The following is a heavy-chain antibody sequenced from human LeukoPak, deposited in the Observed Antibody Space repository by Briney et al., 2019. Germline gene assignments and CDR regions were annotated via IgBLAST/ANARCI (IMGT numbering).Heavy chain of an antibody. J-gene: IGHJ6*04. CDR1: GGTFSSYA. Sequence: SVKVSCKASGGTFSSYAISWVRQAPGQGLEWMGGIIPIFGTANYAQKFQGRVMITADESTSTAYMELSSLRSEDTAVYYCARDPPGGRYGMDVWGKGTTVTVSS. CDR2: IIPIFGTA. CDR3: ARDPPGGRYGMDV. V-gene: IGHV1-69*01. D-gene: IGHD3-16*01.